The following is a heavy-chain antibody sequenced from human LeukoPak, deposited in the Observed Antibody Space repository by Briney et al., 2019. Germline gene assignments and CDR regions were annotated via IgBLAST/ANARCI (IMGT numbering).Heavy chain of an antibody. V-gene: IGHV3-73*01. CDR2: IRSKANSYAT. Sequence: PGGSLKLSCAASGFIFSGSAMHWVRQASGKGLEWVGRIRSKANSYATAYAASVKDRFTISRDDSKNTAYLQMNSLRAEDTAVYYCAKVREVSIVVVVAATIDFDYWGQGTLVTVSS. J-gene: IGHJ4*02. D-gene: IGHD2-15*01. CDR3: AKVREVSIVVVVAATIDFDY. CDR1: GFIFSGSA.